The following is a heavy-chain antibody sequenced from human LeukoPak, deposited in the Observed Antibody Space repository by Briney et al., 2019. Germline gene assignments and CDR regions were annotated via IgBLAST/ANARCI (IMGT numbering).Heavy chain of an antibody. CDR3: AKAGYNFGFEV. V-gene: IGHV3-30*02. D-gene: IGHD5-24*01. CDR1: GFALSLYG. CDR2: LPFDEHDD. Sequence: GGSLRLSCSTSGFALSLYGMHWVRQAPGRGLEWVSFLPFDEHDDFYADPVKGRFTISRDISRSTLYLQMMSLETNDTAMYYCAKAGYNFGFEVWGQGTMVIVS. J-gene: IGHJ3*01.